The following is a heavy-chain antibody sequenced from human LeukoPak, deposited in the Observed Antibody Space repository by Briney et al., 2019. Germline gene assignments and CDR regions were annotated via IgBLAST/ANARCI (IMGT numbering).Heavy chain of an antibody. V-gene: IGHV4-39*01. D-gene: IGHD4-17*01. CDR1: GGSISSSSYH. J-gene: IGHJ4*02. Sequence: SETLSLTCTVPGGSISSSSYHWGWIRQPPGKGLEWIGSVYYSGNTYYNPSLKSRVTISIDMSKNQFSLKLSSVTAADTAVYYCARHGYGDYKKIDYWGQGTLVTVSS. CDR2: VYYSGNT. CDR3: ARHGYGDYKKIDY.